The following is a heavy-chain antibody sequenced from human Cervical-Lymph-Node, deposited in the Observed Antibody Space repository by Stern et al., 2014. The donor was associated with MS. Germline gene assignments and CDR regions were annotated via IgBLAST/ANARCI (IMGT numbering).Heavy chain of an antibody. V-gene: IGHV3-73*02. CDR2: IRSKTNSYAT. J-gene: IGHJ3*02. Sequence: EVQLVESGGGLVQPGGSLNLSCAASGFTFSGSAMHWVRQASGKGLEWVGRIRSKTNSYATAYAASVKGRFTISRDDSKNTAYLQMNSLKTEDTAVYFCTSTGQLAAFDIWGQGTMVTVSS. CDR3: TSTGQLAAFDI. D-gene: IGHD6-6*01. CDR1: GFTFSGSA.